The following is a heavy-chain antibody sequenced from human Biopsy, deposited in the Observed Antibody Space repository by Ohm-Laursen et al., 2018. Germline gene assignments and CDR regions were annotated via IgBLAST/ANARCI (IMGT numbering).Heavy chain of an antibody. CDR2: IIPMFGTA. D-gene: IGHD1-26*01. CDR1: GGTSINYA. Sequence: SVKVSCTPSGGTSINYAISWARQAPGQGLEWMGGIIPMFGTANYAQMFQGRVTISADESTSTSYMELSSLTTEDTAIYYCARGPHSGSHSCFDYWGRGTLVTVSS. V-gene: IGHV1-69*13. J-gene: IGHJ4*02. CDR3: ARGPHSGSHSCFDY.